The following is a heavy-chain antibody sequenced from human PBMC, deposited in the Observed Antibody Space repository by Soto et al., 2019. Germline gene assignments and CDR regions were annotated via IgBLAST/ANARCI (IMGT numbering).Heavy chain of an antibody. Sequence: QVQLVESGGGVVQPGRSLRLSCAASGFTFSSYGMHWVRQAPGKGLEWVAVIWYDGSNKYYADSVKGRFTISRDNSKNTLYLQMNSLIAEDTAVYYCARSLYGDYDGAFDIWGQGTMVTVSS. CDR2: IWYDGSNK. J-gene: IGHJ3*02. CDR1: GFTFSSYG. D-gene: IGHD4-17*01. V-gene: IGHV3-33*01. CDR3: ARSLYGDYDGAFDI.